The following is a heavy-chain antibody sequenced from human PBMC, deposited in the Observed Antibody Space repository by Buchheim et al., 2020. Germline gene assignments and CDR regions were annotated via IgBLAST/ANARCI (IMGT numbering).Heavy chain of an antibody. Sequence: QVQLVQSGSELKKPGASVKVSCKASGYTFTSYAMNWVRQAPGQGLEWMGWINTNTGNPTYAQGFTGRFVFSLDPSVRPAYLQISSLKAEDTAVYYCARDLVYYDSSGYPGWGHAFDIWGQGT. D-gene: IGHD3-22*01. CDR2: INTNTGNP. V-gene: IGHV7-4-1*02. CDR1: GYTFTSYA. J-gene: IGHJ3*02. CDR3: ARDLVYYDSSGYPGWGHAFDI.